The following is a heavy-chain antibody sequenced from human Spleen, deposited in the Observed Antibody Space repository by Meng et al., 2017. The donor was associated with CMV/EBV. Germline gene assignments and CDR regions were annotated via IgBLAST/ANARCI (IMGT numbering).Heavy chain of an antibody. CDR3: ARGLGGSPHSVVFDY. J-gene: IGHJ4*02. D-gene: IGHD4-23*01. V-gene: IGHV1-46*01. CDR1: GGTFSSYA. Sequence: ASVKVSCKASGGTFSSYAISWVRQAPGQGLEWMGIINPSGGSTSYAQKFQGRVTMTRDTSTSTVYMELSSLRSEDTAVYYCARGLGGSPHSVVFDYWGQGTLVTVSS. CDR2: INPSGGST.